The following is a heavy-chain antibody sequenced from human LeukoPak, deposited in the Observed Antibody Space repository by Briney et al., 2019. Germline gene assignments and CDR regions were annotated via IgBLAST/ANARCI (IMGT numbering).Heavy chain of an antibody. D-gene: IGHD1-26*01. J-gene: IGHJ6*02. CDR3: TTCAFGSYYAYYYYYYGMDV. Sequence: PGGSLRLSCAASGFTFSNAWMSWVRQAPGKGLEWVGRFKSKTDGGTTDYAAPVKGRFTVSSDDSKNTLYLQMNSLKTEDTAVYYCTTCAFGSYYAYYYYYYGMDVWGQGTTVTVSS. V-gene: IGHV3-15*01. CDR1: GFTFSNAW. CDR2: FKSKTDGGTT.